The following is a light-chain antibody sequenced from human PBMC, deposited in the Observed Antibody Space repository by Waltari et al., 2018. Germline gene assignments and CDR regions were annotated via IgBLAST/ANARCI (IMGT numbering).Light chain of an antibody. Sequence: QSALTQAASVSGPPGQSITISCTGTSRDAGGYNFVPWYQQHPGKATQVMIYDVSKRPSGVSNRFSGSKSGNTASLTISGLQAEDEADYYCSSYTSSSIFYVFGTGTKVTVL. J-gene: IGLJ1*01. V-gene: IGLV2-14*01. CDR2: DVS. CDR1: SRDAGGYNF. CDR3: SSYTSSSIFYV.